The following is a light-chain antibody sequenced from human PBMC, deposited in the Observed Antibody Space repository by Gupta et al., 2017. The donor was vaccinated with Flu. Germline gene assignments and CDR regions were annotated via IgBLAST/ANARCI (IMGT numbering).Light chain of an antibody. CDR1: QSVLYSSNNKNY. CDR3: QQYDSTPPH. V-gene: IGKV4-1*01. J-gene: IGKJ4*01. Sequence: DIVMTPSPDSLAVSLGERATINCKSSQSVLYSSNNKNYLAWYQQKPGQPPKLLIYWASTRESGVPDRFSGSGSGTDFTLTISSLQAEDVAVYYCQQYDSTPPHFGGGTKVEIK. CDR2: WAS.